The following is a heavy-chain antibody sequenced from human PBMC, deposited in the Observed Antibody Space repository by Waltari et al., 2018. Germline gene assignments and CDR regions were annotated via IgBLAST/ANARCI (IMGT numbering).Heavy chain of an antibody. CDR3: ARDDYGDYGGNY. CDR1: GGSFSGYY. D-gene: IGHD4-17*01. CDR2: INHSRST. V-gene: IGHV4-34*01. J-gene: IGHJ4*02. Sequence: QVQLQQWGAGLLKPSETLSLTCAVYGGSFSGYYWSWIRQPPGKGLEWIGEINHSRSTKYNPSLKSRVTISVDTSKNQFSLKLSSVTAADTAVYYCARDDYGDYGGNYWGQGTLVTVSS.